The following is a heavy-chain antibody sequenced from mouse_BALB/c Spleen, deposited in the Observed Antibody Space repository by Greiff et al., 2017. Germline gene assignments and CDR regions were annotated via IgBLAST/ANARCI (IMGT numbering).Heavy chain of an antibody. D-gene: IGHD1-1*01. J-gene: IGHJ3*01. Sequence: EVNLVESGGGLVQPGGSLRLSCATSGFTFSDFYMEWVRQPPGKRLEWIAASRNKANDYTTEYSASVKGRFIVSRDTSQSILYLQMNALRAEDTAIYYCARDAHYYGSSSWFAYWGQGTLVTVSA. V-gene: IGHV7-1*02. CDR3: ARDAHYYGSSSWFAY. CDR2: SRNKANDYTT. CDR1: GFTFSDFY.